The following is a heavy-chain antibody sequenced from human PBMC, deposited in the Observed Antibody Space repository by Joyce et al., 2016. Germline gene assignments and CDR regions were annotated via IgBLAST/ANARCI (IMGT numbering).Heavy chain of an antibody. Sequence: QLQLQESGPGLVKASETLSLTCTVSGGSISGSTYYWRWLRQPPGKGLEWIGTIHHRGSTSHSPSLRGRVTISVDTSKNQISLKLTSVTAADTAVYYCARHSTGTADYWGQGTQVTVSS. V-gene: IGHV4-39*01. J-gene: IGHJ4*02. CDR2: IHHRGST. CDR3: ARHSTGTADY. CDR1: GGSISGSTYY. D-gene: IGHD1-1*01.